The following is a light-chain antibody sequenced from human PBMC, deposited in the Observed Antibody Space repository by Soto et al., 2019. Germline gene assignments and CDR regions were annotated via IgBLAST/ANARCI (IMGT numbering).Light chain of an antibody. V-gene: IGKV3-15*01. CDR2: GAS. J-gene: IGKJ2*01. CDR3: QQYSDWFT. CDR1: QSVSSN. Sequence: EIVMTQSPATLSVSPGESATLSCRASQSVSSNLAWYQQKPGQAPRLLIYGASTRATGIAARFSGSGSGAEFTLIISSLQSEDFAVYYCQQYSDWFTFGQGTKLAIK.